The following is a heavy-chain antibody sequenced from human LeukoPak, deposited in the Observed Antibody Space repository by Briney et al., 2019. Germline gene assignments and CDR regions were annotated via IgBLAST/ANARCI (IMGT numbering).Heavy chain of an antibody. V-gene: IGHV4-4*02. CDR2: IYHSGST. CDR3: ARINSSGFGWFDP. J-gene: IGHJ5*02. CDR1: GGSISSSNW. D-gene: IGHD3-22*01. Sequence: SGTLSLTCAVSGGSISSSNWWSWVRQPPGKGLEWIGEIYHSGSTNYNPSLKSRVTMSVDTSKNQFSLKPSSVTAADTAVYYCARINSSGFGWFDPWGQGTLVTVSS.